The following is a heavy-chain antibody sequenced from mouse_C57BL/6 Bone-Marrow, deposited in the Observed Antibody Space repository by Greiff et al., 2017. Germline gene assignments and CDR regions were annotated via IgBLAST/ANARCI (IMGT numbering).Heavy chain of an antibody. J-gene: IGHJ3*01. Sequence: QVHVKQSGAELARPGASVKLSCKASGYTFTSYGISWVKQRTGQGLEWIGEIYPRSGNTYYNEEFKGKATLTADKSSSTAYMELRSLTSEDSAVYFCARLFAYWGQGTLVTVSA. CDR3: ARLFAY. V-gene: IGHV1-81*01. CDR1: GYTFTSYG. CDR2: IYPRSGNT.